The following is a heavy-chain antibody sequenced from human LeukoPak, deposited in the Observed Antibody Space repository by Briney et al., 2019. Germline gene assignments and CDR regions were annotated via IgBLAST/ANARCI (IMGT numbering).Heavy chain of an antibody. D-gene: IGHD3-3*01. J-gene: IGHJ3*02. CDR2: IHYSGST. V-gene: IGHV4-39*07. CDR1: GGSISSSRYY. CDR3: ARKFGVRAFDI. Sequence: KPSETLSLTCTVSGGSISSSRYYWGWIRQPPGKGLEWIGSIHYSGSTYYNPSLKSRVTISVDTSKNQFSLKLSSVTAADTAVYYCARKFGVRAFDIWGQGTMVTVSS.